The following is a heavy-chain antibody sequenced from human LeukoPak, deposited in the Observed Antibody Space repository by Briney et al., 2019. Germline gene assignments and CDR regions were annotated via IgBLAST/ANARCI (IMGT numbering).Heavy chain of an antibody. D-gene: IGHD3-22*01. CDR1: GFTFSSYA. CDR3: AKSYYYDSSGYYYGDY. V-gene: IGHV3-23*01. J-gene: IGHJ4*02. CDR2: ISGSGGST. Sequence: GGSLRLSCAASGFTFSSYAMSWVRRAPGKRLEWVSAISGSGGSTYYADSVKGRFTISRDNSKNTLYLQMNSLRAEDTAVYYCAKSYYYDSSGYYYGDYWGQGTLVTVSS.